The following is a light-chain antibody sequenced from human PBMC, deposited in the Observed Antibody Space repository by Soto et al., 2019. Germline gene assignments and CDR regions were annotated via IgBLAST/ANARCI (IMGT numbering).Light chain of an antibody. V-gene: IGLV2-14*01. CDR2: EVS. J-gene: IGLJ1*01. CDR1: SSDVGTYNY. Sequence: QSVLTQPASVSGSPGQSITISCTGTSSDVGTYNYVSWYQQHPGKAPKLIIYEVSNRPSGVSNRFSGSKSGNTASLTISGLQAEDEADYYCSSYTSSTDYVFGTGTKVTV. CDR3: SSYTSSTDYV.